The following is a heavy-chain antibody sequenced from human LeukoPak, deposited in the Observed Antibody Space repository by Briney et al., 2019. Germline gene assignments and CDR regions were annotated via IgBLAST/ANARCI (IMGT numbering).Heavy chain of an antibody. D-gene: IGHD4-17*01. CDR1: GFTFSSYG. J-gene: IGHJ3*02. Sequence: GGSLRLSCAASGFTFSSYGMHWVRQPPTKGLEWVTFIHYDGSDKDYADSVKGRFTISRDNSKNTLFLQMNSLRPEDTAVYYCAKDYDSGDLGDAFHIWGQGTMVIVSS. CDR3: AKDYDSGDLGDAFHI. V-gene: IGHV3-30*02. CDR2: IHYDGSDK.